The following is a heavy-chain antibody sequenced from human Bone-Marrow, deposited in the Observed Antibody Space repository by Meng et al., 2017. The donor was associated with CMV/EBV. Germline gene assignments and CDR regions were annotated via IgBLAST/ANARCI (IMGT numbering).Heavy chain of an antibody. Sequence: ASVKVSCKASGYTFTSYGISWVRQAPGQGPEWVGIITPSGGTTNYAQKFQGRVTMTRDTSTSTVYMELSGLRSEDTAVYYCARDENYCTNAICPPADYWGQGTLVTVSS. CDR3: ARDENYCTNAICPPADY. J-gene: IGHJ4*02. D-gene: IGHD2-8*01. V-gene: IGHV1-46*01. CDR2: ITPSGGTT. CDR1: GYTFTSYG.